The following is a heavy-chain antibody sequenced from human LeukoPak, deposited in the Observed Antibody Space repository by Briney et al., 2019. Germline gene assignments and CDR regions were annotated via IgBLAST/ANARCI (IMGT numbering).Heavy chain of an antibody. CDR1: GYTFTNYD. CDR2: MNPNSGNT. D-gene: IGHD5-12*01. V-gene: IGHV1-8*03. J-gene: IGHJ4*02. Sequence: GASVKVSCKASGYTFTNYDINWVRQATGQGLEWMGWMNPNSGNTGYAQKFQGRVTITRNTSISTAYMELSSLRSEDTAVYYCARRKYSAYDLFDCWGQGTLVTVSS. CDR3: ARRKYSAYDLFDC.